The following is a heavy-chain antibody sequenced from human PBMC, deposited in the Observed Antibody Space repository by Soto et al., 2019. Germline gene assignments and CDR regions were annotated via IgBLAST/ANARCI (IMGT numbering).Heavy chain of an antibody. CDR2: ISGFNGNT. V-gene: IGHV1-18*01. CDR3: ARDRGVAPPVAGNTHYYYYMDV. D-gene: IGHD6-19*01. J-gene: IGHJ6*03. Sequence: QDQLVQSGAEVKKPGASVTVSCKASGYCFTNYGITWVRQAPGQGLEWMGWISGFNGNTHYAQKLQGRVTMTTDASTSTAYMELRSLRSDDTAVYYCARDRGVAPPVAGNTHYYYYMDVWGKGTTVTVSS. CDR1: GYCFTNYG.